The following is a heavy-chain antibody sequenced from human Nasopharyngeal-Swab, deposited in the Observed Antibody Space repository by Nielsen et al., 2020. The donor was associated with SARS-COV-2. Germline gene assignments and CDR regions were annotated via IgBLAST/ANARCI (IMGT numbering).Heavy chain of an antibody. CDR1: GFTFSDYY. CDR3: ARPRLPAGGHEAADY. D-gene: IGHD6-13*01. CDR2: TSGSGNTK. J-gene: IGHJ4*02. V-gene: IGHV3-11*04. Sequence: SCAASGFTFSDYYMSWIRQAPGKGLEWISFTSGSGNTKYYADSVKGRFTISRDNAKNSLYLQMNSLRADDTAVYYCARPRLPAGGHEAADYWGQGTLVTVSS.